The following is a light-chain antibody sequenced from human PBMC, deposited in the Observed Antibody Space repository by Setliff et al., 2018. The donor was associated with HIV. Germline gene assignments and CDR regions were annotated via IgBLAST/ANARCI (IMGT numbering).Light chain of an antibody. V-gene: IGLV2-14*03. Sequence: QSALAQPASVSGSPGQSITISCTGTSSDVGGFNYVCWYQQHPGKAPKLMIYDVSNRPSGVSNRFSCSKSGNTASLTISGLQAEDEADYYCSSYTGGSTYVFGTGTKVTVL. CDR3: SSYTGGSTYV. J-gene: IGLJ1*01. CDR1: SSDVGGFNY. CDR2: DVS.